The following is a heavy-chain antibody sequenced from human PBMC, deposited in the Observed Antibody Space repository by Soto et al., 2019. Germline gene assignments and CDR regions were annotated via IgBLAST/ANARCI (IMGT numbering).Heavy chain of an antibody. CDR1: GFTSGGYW. CDR3: ARGDTPMITGMDSFDI. D-gene: IGHD5-18*01. J-gene: IGHJ3*02. V-gene: IGHV3-7*01. Sequence: GGSLRLCCAASGFTSGGYWMDWGRQAPGKGLEWVANIKQDGTEKNYVDSVKGRFTISRDNARNSLYLQMDSLRAEDTAVYFCARGDTPMITGMDSFDIWGQGTMVTVSS. CDR2: IKQDGTEK.